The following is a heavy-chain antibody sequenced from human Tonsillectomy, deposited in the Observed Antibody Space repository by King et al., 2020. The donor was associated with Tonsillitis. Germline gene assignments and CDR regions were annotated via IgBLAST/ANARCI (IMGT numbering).Heavy chain of an antibody. CDR1: EFTFSSSW. D-gene: IGHD2-21*01. CDR3: ARDEAYSSFDY. J-gene: IGHJ4*02. CDR2: IKPYGSEK. V-gene: IGHV3-7*04. Sequence: VQLVESGGGLVQPGGSLKLSCAASEFTFSSSWMTWVRQAPGKGLQWVATIKPYGSEKYYADSVKGRFSVSRDNAKKSLDFQMNSLRSEDTALYYCARDEAYSSFDYWGQGTLVTVSS.